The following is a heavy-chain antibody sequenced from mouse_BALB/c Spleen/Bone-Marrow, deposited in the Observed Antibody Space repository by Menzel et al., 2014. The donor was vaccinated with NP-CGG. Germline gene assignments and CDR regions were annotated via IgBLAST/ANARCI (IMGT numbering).Heavy chain of an antibody. V-gene: IGHV2-2*02. CDR1: GFPLTSYG. CDR3: ASPYYGNYVYAMDY. D-gene: IGHD2-10*01. CDR2: IWSGGST. J-gene: IGHJ4*01. Sequence: VQLQQSGPGLVQPSQSLSITCTVSGFPLTSYGVHWVRQSPGKGLEWLGVIWSGGSTDYNAAFISRLSISKDNSKSQVFFKMNSLQANDTAIYYCASPYYGNYVYAMDYWGQGTSVTVSS.